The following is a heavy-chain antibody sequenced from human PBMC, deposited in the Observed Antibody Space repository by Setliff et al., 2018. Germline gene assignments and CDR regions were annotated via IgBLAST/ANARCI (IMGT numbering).Heavy chain of an antibody. D-gene: IGHD4-17*01. J-gene: IGHJ4*01. CDR1: EYSLSNYV. CDR3: ARADHLVTTTFDY. CDR2: INTKTGDP. V-gene: IGHV7-4-1*02. Sequence: GASVKVSCKASEYSLSNYVMNWVRQAPGQGLEWMGWINTKTGDPTYAQGYTGRFAFSLDTSDSATYLDISNLKAEDTATYYCARADHLVTTTFDYWGQGTLVTVSS.